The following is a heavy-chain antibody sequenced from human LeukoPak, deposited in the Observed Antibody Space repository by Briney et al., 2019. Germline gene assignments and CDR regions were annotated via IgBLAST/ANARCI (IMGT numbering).Heavy chain of an antibody. V-gene: IGHV4-39*07. CDR2: IYYSGST. CDR1: GGSISSSSYY. CDR3: ARGTRSRYCSGGSCYNY. Sequence: PSETLSLTCTVSGGSISSSSYYWGWIRQPPGKGLEWIGSIYYSGSTYYNPSLKSRVTISVDTPKNQFSLKLSSVTAADTAVYYCARGTRSRYCSGGSCYNYWGQGTLVTVSS. D-gene: IGHD2-15*01. J-gene: IGHJ4*02.